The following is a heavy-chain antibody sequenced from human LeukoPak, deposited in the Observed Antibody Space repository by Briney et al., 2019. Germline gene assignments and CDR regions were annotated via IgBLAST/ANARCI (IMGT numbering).Heavy chain of an antibody. D-gene: IGHD6-13*01. CDR3: AKLASSWDDYFDY. CDR1: GFTFSSYA. CDR2: ISGSGGST. J-gene: IGHJ4*02. V-gene: IGHV3-23*01. Sequence: GGSLRLSCAASGFTFSSYAMSWVRQAPGKGLEWVSAISGSGGSTYYADSVKGRSTISRDNSKNTLYLQMNSLRAEDTAVYYCAKLASSWDDYFDYWGQETLVTVSS.